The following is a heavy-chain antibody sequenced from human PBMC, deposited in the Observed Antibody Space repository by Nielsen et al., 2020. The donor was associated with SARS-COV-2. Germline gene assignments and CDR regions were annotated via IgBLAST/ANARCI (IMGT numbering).Heavy chain of an antibody. CDR3: ARVTGELRYFDWLLSPDLDY. Sequence: ASVKVSCKASGYTFTSYAMNWVRQAPGQGLEWMGWINTNTGNPTYAQGFTGRFVFSLDTSVSTAYLQISSLKAEDTAVYYCARVTGELRYFDWLLSPDLDYWGQGTLVTVSS. CDR1: GYTFTSYA. J-gene: IGHJ4*02. D-gene: IGHD3-9*01. CDR2: INTNTGNP. V-gene: IGHV7-4-1*02.